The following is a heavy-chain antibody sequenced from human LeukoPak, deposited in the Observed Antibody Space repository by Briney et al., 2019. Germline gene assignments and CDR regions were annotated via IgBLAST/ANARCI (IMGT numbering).Heavy chain of an antibody. CDR1: GYTFTSYG. J-gene: IGHJ3*02. Sequence: ASVKVSCKASGYTFTSYGISWVRQAPGQGLEGMGWISAYNGNTNYAQKLQGRVTMTTDTSTSTAYMELRSLRSDDTAVYYCARDYDYVWGSYRSAGSDAFDIWGQGTMVTVSS. CDR2: ISAYNGNT. D-gene: IGHD3-16*02. V-gene: IGHV1-18*01. CDR3: ARDYDYVWGSYRSAGSDAFDI.